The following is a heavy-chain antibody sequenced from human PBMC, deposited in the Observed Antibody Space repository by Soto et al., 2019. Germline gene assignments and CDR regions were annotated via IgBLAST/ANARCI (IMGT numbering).Heavy chain of an antibody. V-gene: IGHV1-2*06. D-gene: IGHD6-19*01. J-gene: IGHJ4*02. CDR2: INPNSGDT. Sequence: ASVKVSCKASGYIFPAYYIHWVRQAPGQGLEWMGRINPNSGDTDHAQKFQGRVTMTWATSISTVYMELTTLTSHDTAVYYCAVSIGVHDPHTAFDYWGQGTPVTVSS. CDR3: AVSIGVHDPHTAFDY. CDR1: GYIFPAYY.